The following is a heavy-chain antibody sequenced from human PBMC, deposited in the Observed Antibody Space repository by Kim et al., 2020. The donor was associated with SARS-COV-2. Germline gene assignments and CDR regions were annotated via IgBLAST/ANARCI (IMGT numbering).Heavy chain of an antibody. CDR2: IYYSGST. CDR1: GGSVSSGSYY. V-gene: IGHV4-61*01. D-gene: IGHD7-27*01. CDR3: ARDSVSLRWGYYFDY. Sequence: SETLSLTCTVSGGSVSSGSYYWSWIRQPPGKGLEWIGYIYYSGSTNYNPSLKSRVTISVDTSKNQFSLKLSSVTAADTAVYYCARDSVSLRWGYYFDYWGQGTLVTVSS. J-gene: IGHJ4*02.